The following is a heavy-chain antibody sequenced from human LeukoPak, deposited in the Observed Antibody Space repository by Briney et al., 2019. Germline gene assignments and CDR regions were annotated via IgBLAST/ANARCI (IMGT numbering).Heavy chain of an antibody. J-gene: IGHJ4*02. CDR2: IYYSGGT. CDR3: AREDGDYFDY. V-gene: IGHV4-61*01. Sequence: SETLSLTCTVSGGSVSSGSYYWSWIRQPPGKGLEWIGYIYYSGGTNYNPSLKSRVTISVDTSKNQFSLKLSSVTAADTAVYYCAREDGDYFDYWGQGTLVTVSS. D-gene: IGHD4-17*01. CDR1: GGSVSSGSYY.